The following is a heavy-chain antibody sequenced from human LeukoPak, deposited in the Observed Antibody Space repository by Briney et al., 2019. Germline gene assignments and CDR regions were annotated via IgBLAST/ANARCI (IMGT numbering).Heavy chain of an antibody. D-gene: IGHD5-18*01. CDR1: GGTFSSYT. CDR2: IIPILGIA. J-gene: IGHJ6*03. V-gene: IGHV1-69*02. CDR3: AREVYSYGPPDYYYYYYMDV. Sequence: GASVKVSCKASGGTFSSYTISWVRQAPGQGLEWMGRIIPILGIANYAQKFQGRVTITADKSTSTDYMELSSLRSEDTAVYYCAREVYSYGPPDYYYYYYMDVWGKGTTVTVSS.